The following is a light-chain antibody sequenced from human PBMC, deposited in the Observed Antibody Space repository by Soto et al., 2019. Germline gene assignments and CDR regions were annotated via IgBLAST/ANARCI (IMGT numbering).Light chain of an antibody. CDR2: VAS. CDR1: QSISRY. Sequence: GERDTITVSASQSISRYLNWYQQKPGKAPNLLIYVASSLQSEVPSRFSGSGSGTDFTLTITSLQPEDFATYYCQQSYGTPITFGQGTRLEIK. V-gene: IGKV1-39*01. J-gene: IGKJ5*01. CDR3: QQSYGTPIT.